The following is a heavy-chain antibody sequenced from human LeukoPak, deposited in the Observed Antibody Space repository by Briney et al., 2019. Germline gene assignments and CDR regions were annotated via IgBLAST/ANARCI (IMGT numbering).Heavy chain of an antibody. CDR1: GYTLTELS. V-gene: IGHV1-24*01. CDR2: FDPEEGET. CDR3: ARASAANTYYYDRPFDP. J-gene: IGHJ5*02. D-gene: IGHD3-22*01. Sequence: ASVKVSCKVSGYTLTELSMHWVRQAPGKGLEWMGGFDPEEGETIYAQKFQGRVTMTEDTSTDTAYIELSSLRSEDTAVYYCARASAANTYYYDRPFDPWGQGTLVTVSS.